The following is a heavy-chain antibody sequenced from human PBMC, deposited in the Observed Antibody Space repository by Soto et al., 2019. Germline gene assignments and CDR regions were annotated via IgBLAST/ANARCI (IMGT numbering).Heavy chain of an antibody. CDR3: GHRRNVATRCWFDP. Sequence: QITLKESGPTLVKPTQTLTLTCTFSGFSLSSGGGAVGWIRQPPGKALEWLAIISASGGAHYSPSLKTRLTITKDTSKNQVVLTMTNMDPVDTATYYCGHRRNVATRCWFDPWGQGILVTVSS. V-gene: IGHV2-5*01. D-gene: IGHD6-6*01. CDR1: GFSLSSGGGA. J-gene: IGHJ5*02. CDR2: ISASGGA.